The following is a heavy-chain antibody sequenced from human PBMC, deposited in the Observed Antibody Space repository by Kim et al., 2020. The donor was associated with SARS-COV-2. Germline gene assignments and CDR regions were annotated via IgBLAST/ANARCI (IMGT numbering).Heavy chain of an antibody. CDR2: IYYSGST. CDR1: GGSISSYY. D-gene: IGHD6-19*01. J-gene: IGHJ5*02. Sequence: SETLSLTCTVSGGSISSYYWSWIRQPPGKGLEWIGYIYYSGSTNYNPSLKSRVTISVDTSKNQFSLKLSSVTAADTAVYYCARQEDSSGWGWFDPWGQGTLVTVSS. V-gene: IGHV4-59*08. CDR3: ARQEDSSGWGWFDP.